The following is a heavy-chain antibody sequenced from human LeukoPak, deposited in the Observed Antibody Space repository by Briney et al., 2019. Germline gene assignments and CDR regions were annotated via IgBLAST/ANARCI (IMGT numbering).Heavy chain of an antibody. Sequence: GGSLRLSCAASGFTFDDYAMHWVRQAPGKGLEWVSLISGDGGSTYYADSVKGRFTISRDNSKNSLYLQMNSLRAEDTALYYCAKAVGYSYGVDFDYWGQGTLVTVSS. CDR2: ISGDGGST. V-gene: IGHV3-43*02. D-gene: IGHD5-18*01. CDR1: GFTFDDYA. CDR3: AKAVGYSYGVDFDY. J-gene: IGHJ4*02.